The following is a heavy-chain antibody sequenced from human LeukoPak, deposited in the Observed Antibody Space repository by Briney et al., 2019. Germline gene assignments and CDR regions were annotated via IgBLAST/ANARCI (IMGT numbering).Heavy chain of an antibody. D-gene: IGHD3-22*01. CDR3: AREEPDYYDSSGYYTYYFDY. CDR2: ISSSSSYI. Sequence: GGSLRLSCAASGFAFSSYSMNWVRQAPGKGLEWVSSISSSSSYIYYADSVKGRFTISRDNAKNSLYLQMNSLRAEDTAVYYCAREEPDYYDSSGYYTYYFDYWGQGTLVTVSS. J-gene: IGHJ4*02. V-gene: IGHV3-21*01. CDR1: GFAFSSYS.